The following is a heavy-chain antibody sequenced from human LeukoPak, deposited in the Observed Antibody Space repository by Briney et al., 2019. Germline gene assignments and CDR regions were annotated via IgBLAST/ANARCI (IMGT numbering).Heavy chain of an antibody. CDR2: IHHSGRT. CDR3: ARPRDGYNFGAFDI. Sequence: SETLSLTCTVSGGSISSYYWSWIRQPPGKGLEWIGNIHHSGRTNYSPSFKSRVTISVDTSKSQFSLKLSSVTAADTAVYYCARPRDGYNFGAFDIWGQGTLVSVSS. D-gene: IGHD5-24*01. J-gene: IGHJ3*02. CDR1: GGSISSYY. V-gene: IGHV4-59*08.